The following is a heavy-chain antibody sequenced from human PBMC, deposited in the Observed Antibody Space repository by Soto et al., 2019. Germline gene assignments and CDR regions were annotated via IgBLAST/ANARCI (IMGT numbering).Heavy chain of an antibody. CDR2: ISGGGHIT. CDR3: ARDAAYYNILIAFDFDQ. D-gene: IGHD3-9*01. CDR1: GFTFSNYA. V-gene: IGHV3-23*01. J-gene: IGHJ4*02. Sequence: EVQLLESGGGLVQPGGSLRLSCAASGFTFSNYAMSWVRQAPGKGLEWVASISGGGHITYYADSVKGRFTISRDDSKNTLYLQMNSLRAEDTAVYYCARDAAYYNILIAFDFDQWGQGTLVTVFS.